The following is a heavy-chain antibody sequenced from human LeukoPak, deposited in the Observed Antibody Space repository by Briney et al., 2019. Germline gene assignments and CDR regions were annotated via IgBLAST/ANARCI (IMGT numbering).Heavy chain of an antibody. J-gene: IGHJ2*01. CDR2: IYYSGST. Sequence: PSETLSLACTVSGGSISSYYWSWIRQPPGKGLEWIGYIYYSGSTNYNPSLKRRVTISVDTSKNQFSLKLSSVTAADTAVYYCARAVAALGWYFDLWGRGTLVTVSS. CDR1: GGSISSYY. CDR3: ARAVAALGWYFDL. D-gene: IGHD6-6*01. V-gene: IGHV4-59*01.